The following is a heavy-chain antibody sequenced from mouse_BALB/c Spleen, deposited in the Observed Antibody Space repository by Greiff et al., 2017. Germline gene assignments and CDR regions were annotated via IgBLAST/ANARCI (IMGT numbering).Heavy chain of an antibody. CDR2: ISNGGGST. D-gene: IGHD1-1*01. Sequence: EVKVVESGGGLVQPGGSLKLSCAASGFTFSSYTMSWVRQTPEKRLEWVAYISNGGGSTYYPDTVKGRFPISRDNAKNTLYLQMSSLKSEDTAMYYCARRHYGSSYWYFDVWGAGTTVTVSS. CDR1: GFTFSSYT. CDR3: ARRHYGSSYWYFDV. V-gene: IGHV5-12-2*01. J-gene: IGHJ1*01.